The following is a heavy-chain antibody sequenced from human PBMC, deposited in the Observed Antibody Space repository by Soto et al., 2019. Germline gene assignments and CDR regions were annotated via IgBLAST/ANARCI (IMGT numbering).Heavy chain of an antibody. J-gene: IGHJ4*02. V-gene: IGHV4-59*08. CDR1: GGSFSPNY. D-gene: IGHD2-21*01. CDR3: AGYPRGDEVS. Sequence: PSETLSLTCAMSGGSFSPNYWSWIRQPPGKALEWVGYIYYGGTSSYNPSLKSRVTISLDTSKSQVCLKLTSVTAADTALYYCAGYPRGDEVSGGQGSLVTVSS. CDR2: IYYGGTS.